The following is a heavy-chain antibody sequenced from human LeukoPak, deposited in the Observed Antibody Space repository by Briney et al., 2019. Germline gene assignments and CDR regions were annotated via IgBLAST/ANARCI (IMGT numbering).Heavy chain of an antibody. CDR3: ARYTSTWYLDF. Sequence: SQTLSLTCAISGDSVSSNSAAWNWIRLSPSRGLEWLGSTYYRSQWYSDYGPTVRGRITITPDTSKNLFSLQLHSLTPEDTAVYYCARYTSTWYLDFWGQGTQVTVSS. J-gene: IGHJ4*02. V-gene: IGHV6-1*01. CDR1: GDSVSSNSAA. D-gene: IGHD6-13*01. CDR2: TYYRSQWYS.